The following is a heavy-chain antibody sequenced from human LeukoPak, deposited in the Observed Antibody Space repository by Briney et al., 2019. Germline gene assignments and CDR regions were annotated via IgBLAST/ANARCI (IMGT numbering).Heavy chain of an antibody. Sequence: PSETLSLTCAVSGGSISSSNWWSWVRQPPGKGLQWIEEIYHSGSTNYNPSLKSRVTISVDTSKNQFSLKLSSVTAADTAVYYCARQGGSSSWYDYWGQGTLVTVSS. V-gene: IGHV4-4*02. D-gene: IGHD6-13*01. CDR1: GGSISSSNW. CDR3: ARQGGSSSWYDY. J-gene: IGHJ4*02. CDR2: IYHSGST.